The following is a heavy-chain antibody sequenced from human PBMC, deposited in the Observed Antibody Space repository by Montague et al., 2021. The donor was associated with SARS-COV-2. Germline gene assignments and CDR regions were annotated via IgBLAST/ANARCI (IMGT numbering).Heavy chain of an antibody. CDR2: INWHGGST. J-gene: IGHJ3*02. D-gene: IGHD3-10*01. Sequence: SRRLSWAASGFTFGDYGMSWVRQAPGKGLEWVSGINWHGGSTGYADSVKGRFTISRDNAKNSLYLQMNSLRAEDTALYYCARDLEWFGELVDAFDIWGQGTMVTVSS. CDR3: ARDLEWFGELVDAFDI. CDR1: GFTFGDYG. V-gene: IGHV3-20*04.